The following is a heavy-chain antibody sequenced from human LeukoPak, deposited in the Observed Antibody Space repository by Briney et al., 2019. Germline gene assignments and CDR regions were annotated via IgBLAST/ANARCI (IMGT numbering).Heavy chain of an antibody. Sequence: SETLSLTCTVSGGSISSYYWSWIRQPPGKGLEWIGCIYYSGSSNYNPSLKSRVTISVDTSKNQFSLKLSSVTAADTAVYYCARIVPYRYGYVDSWGQGTLVTVSS. J-gene: IGHJ4*02. D-gene: IGHD5-18*01. CDR3: ARIVPYRYGYVDS. CDR1: GGSISSYY. CDR2: IYYSGSS. V-gene: IGHV4-59*01.